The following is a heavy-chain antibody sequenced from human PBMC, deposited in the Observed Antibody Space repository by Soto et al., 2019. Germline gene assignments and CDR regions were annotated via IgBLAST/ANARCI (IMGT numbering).Heavy chain of an antibody. J-gene: IGHJ6*02. Sequence: GASVKVSCKASGGTFSSYAISWVRQAPGQGLEWMGGIIPIFGTANYAQKFQGRVTITADESTGTAYMELSSLRSEDTAVYYSARGVTIFGVGLAGYYYYGMDVWGQGTTVTVSS. D-gene: IGHD3-3*01. V-gene: IGHV1-69*13. CDR3: ARGVTIFGVGLAGYYYYGMDV. CDR2: IIPIFGTA. CDR1: GGTFSSYA.